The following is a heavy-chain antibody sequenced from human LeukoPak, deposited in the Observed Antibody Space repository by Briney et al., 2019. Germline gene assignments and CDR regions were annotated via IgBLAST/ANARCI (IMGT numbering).Heavy chain of an antibody. V-gene: IGHV1-46*01. CDR1: GYTFTSYY. Sequence: ASVKVSCKASGYTFTSYYMHRVRQAPGQGLEWMGIINPSGGSTSYAQKFQGRVTMTRDTSTSTVYMELSSLRSEDTAVYYCARDRDTYYDILTGYSSYYFDYWGQGTLVTVSS. CDR3: ARDRDTYYDILTGYSSYYFDY. D-gene: IGHD3-9*01. CDR2: INPSGGST. J-gene: IGHJ4*02.